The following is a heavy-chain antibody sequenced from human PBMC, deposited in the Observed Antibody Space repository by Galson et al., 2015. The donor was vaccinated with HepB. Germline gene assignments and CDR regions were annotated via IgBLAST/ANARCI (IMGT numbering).Heavy chain of an antibody. CDR3: AKDQGRIVGAALPTVDY. V-gene: IGHV3-33*06. J-gene: IGHJ4*02. Sequence: SLRLSCAASGFTFSSYGMHWVRQAPGKGLEWVAVIWYDGSNKYYADSVKGRFTISRDNSKNTLYLQMNSLRAEDTAVYYCAKDQGRIVGAALPTVDYWGQGTLVTVSS. CDR1: GFTFSSYG. CDR2: IWYDGSNK. D-gene: IGHD1-26*01.